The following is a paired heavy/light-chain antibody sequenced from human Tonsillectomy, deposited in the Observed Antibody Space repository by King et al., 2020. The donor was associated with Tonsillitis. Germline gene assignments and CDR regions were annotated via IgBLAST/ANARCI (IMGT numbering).Heavy chain of an antibody. Sequence: QVQLVESGGGVVQPGRSLRLSCAASGFTFSSYGMHWVRQAPGKGLEWVAVITYDGGNKYSADSVKGRFTISRDNSKNTLFLQMNSLKAEDTAVYYCAKPPLYGEGYFDFWGQGTLVTVSS. J-gene: IGHJ4*02. V-gene: IGHV3-30*18. D-gene: IGHD3-10*01. CDR3: AKPPLYGEGYFDF. CDR1: GFTFSSYG. CDR2: ITYDGGNK.
Light chain of an antibody. CDR1: SGYSNYK. Sequence: QPVLTQPPSASASLGASVTLTCTLSSGYSNYKVDWYQQRPGKGPRFMMRVGPGGIVGSKGDGIPDRFSVLGSGLNRYLTIKNIQEEDESDYHCGADHGSGSNFVYVFGTGTKVTVL. CDR2: VGPGGIVG. V-gene: IGLV9-49*01. CDR3: GADHGSGSNFVYV. J-gene: IGLJ1*01.